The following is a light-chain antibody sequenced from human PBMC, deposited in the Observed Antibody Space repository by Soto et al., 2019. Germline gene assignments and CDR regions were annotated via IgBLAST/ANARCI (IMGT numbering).Light chain of an antibody. CDR1: QSVSSN. J-gene: IGKJ5*01. CDR2: GAS. CDR3: QQYKNWPPIT. Sequence: EIVMTQSPATLSVSPGERATLSCRASQSVSSNLAWYQQKPGQAPRLLIYGASTRATAIPARFSGSGSGTEFSLTISSLQSEDFGAYYCQQYKNWPPITFGQGTRLELK. V-gene: IGKV3-15*01.